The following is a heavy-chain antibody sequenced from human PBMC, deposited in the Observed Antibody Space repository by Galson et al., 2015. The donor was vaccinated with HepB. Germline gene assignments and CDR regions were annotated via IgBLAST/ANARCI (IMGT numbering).Heavy chain of an antibody. D-gene: IGHD3-22*01. Sequence: CAISGDSVSSNRAAWNWIRQSPSRGLEWLGRTYYRSKWSSDYAASVKSRITINADTSKNQFSLQMNPVTPEDTAVYYCARGYYYGSTGAYYFDYCCQGTLVSVYS. CDR2: TYYRSKWSS. CDR1: GDSVSSNRAA. CDR3: ARGYYYGSTGAYYFDY. J-gene: IGHJ4*02. V-gene: IGHV6-1*01.